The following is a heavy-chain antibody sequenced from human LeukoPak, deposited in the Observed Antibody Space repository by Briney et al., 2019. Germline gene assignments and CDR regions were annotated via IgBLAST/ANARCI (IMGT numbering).Heavy chain of an antibody. CDR1: GFTVSSNY. CDR2: IYSGGSK. V-gene: IGHV3-66*02. Sequence: GGSLRLSCAASGFTVSSNYMSWVRQAPGKGLEWVSVIYSGGSKYYADSVKGRFTISRDNSKNTLYLQMNSLRAEDTAVYYCARVSWELLIFDYWGQGTLVTVSS. CDR3: ARVSWELLIFDY. D-gene: IGHD1-26*01. J-gene: IGHJ4*02.